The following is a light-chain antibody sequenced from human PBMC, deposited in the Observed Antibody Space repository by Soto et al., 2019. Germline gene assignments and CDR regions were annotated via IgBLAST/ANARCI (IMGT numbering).Light chain of an antibody. CDR3: QQTYNMPVT. Sequence: DVQMTQSPSSLSASVGDRVTITCRSSQNIASFLNWYQQRPGTAPKLLIFAASNLENGVPSRFSGRGSATDLTLTISSLQPEDFATYFCQQTYNMPVTFGQGTKLEMK. CDR2: AAS. V-gene: IGKV1-39*01. CDR1: QNIASF. J-gene: IGKJ2*01.